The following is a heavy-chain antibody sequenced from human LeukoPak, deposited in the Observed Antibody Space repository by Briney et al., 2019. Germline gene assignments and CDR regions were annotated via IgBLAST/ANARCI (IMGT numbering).Heavy chain of an antibody. CDR2: IYYSGST. CDR3: ASYRGSDIDY. Sequence: SETLSLTCTVSGGPISSSSYYWGWIRQPPGKGLEWIGSIYYSGSTYYNPSLKSRVTISVDTSKNQFSLKLSSVTAADTAVYYCASYRGSDIDYWGQGTLVTVSS. V-gene: IGHV4-39*01. D-gene: IGHD3-10*01. J-gene: IGHJ4*02. CDR1: GGPISSSSYY.